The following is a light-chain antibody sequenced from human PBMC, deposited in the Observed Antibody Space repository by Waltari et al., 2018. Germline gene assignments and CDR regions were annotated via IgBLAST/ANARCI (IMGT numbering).Light chain of an antibody. CDR3: QQYNSYSLT. V-gene: IGKV1-5*03. CDR1: ESISNW. CDR2: KAS. Sequence: DIQMTQSPSTLSASVGDRVTITCRASESISNWLAWNQQKPGTAPKLLIYKASSPESGVPSRFSGSGSGTEFTLTISSLQPDDFATYYCQQYNSYSLTFAQGTKVEVK. J-gene: IGKJ1*01.